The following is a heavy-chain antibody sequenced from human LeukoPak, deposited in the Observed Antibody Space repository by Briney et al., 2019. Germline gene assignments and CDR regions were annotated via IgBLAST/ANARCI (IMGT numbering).Heavy chain of an antibody. J-gene: IGHJ5*02. CDR2: IYSDNT. D-gene: IGHD4-17*01. V-gene: IGHV3-53*01. Sequence: GGSLRLSCTVSGFTVSSNSMSWVRQAPGKGLEWVSFIYSDNTHYSDSVKGRFTISRDNSKNTLYLQMNSLRAEDTAVYYCAREALKHDYGDYVGFDPWGQGTLVTVSS. CDR3: AREALKHDYGDYVGFDP. CDR1: GFTVSSNS.